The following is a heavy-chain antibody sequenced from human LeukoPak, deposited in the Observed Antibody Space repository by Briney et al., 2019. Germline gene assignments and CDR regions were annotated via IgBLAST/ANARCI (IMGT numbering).Heavy chain of an antibody. Sequence: ASVKVSCKASGGTFSSYAISWVRQAPGQGLEWMGGIIPIFGTANYAQKFQGRVTITADKSTSTAYMELRSLRSDDTAVYYCAGSLGYCTSNVCYLKYWGQGTLVTVSS. CDR2: IIPIFGTA. V-gene: IGHV1-69*06. CDR3: AGSLGYCTSNVCYLKY. J-gene: IGHJ4*02. CDR1: GGTFSSYA. D-gene: IGHD2-8*01.